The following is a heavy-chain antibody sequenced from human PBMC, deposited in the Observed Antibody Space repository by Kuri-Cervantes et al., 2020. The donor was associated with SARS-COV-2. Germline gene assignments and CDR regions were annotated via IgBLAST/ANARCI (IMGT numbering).Heavy chain of an antibody. J-gene: IGHJ4*02. CDR2: IYPGDSDT. V-gene: IGHV5-51*01. D-gene: IGHD2-2*01. Sequence: GGSLRLPCKGSGYSFTSYWIGWVRQMPGKGLEWMGIIYPGDSDTRYSPSFQGQVTISADKSISTAYLQWSSPKASDTAMYYCARPSDYCSSTSCLDYWGQGTLVTVSS. CDR3: ARPSDYCSSTSCLDY. CDR1: GYSFTSYW.